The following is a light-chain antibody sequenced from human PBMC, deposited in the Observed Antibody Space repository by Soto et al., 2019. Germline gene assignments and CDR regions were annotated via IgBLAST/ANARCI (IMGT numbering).Light chain of an antibody. CDR3: QHYNSYSEA. Sequence: DIQITQSPSTLSGAVGDRVTITCRASQTISSWLAWYQQKPEKAPKLLIYKASTLKSGVPSRFSGNGSGTEFTLTISSMQPDDFVIYYCQHYNSYSEAFGKGTKVYIK. J-gene: IGKJ1*01. V-gene: IGKV1-5*03. CDR2: KAS. CDR1: QTISSW.